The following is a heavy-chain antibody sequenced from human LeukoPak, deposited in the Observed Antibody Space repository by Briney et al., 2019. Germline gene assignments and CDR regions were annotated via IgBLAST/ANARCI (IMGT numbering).Heavy chain of an antibody. Sequence: GGSLRLSCAASGFTFSSHSMNWVRQAPGKGLEWISYISSSSTIIHYADSVKGRFTISRDNSKNTLYLQMNSLRAEDTAVYYCAKVLGGLQDYWGQGTLVTVSS. CDR1: GFTFSSHS. D-gene: IGHD3-10*01. CDR2: ISSSSTII. J-gene: IGHJ4*02. CDR3: AKVLGGLQDY. V-gene: IGHV3-48*01.